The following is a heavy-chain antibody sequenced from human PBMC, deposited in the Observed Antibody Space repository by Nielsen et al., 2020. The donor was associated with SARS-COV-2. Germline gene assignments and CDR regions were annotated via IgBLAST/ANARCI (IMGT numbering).Heavy chain of an antibody. CDR3: ARAPSDYYGMDV. CDR2: INPSDGST. J-gene: IGHJ6*02. V-gene: IGHV1-46*04. CDR1: GYTFTDYY. D-gene: IGHD3-3*01. Sequence: ASVKVSCKASGYTFTDYYIHWVRQAPGQGLEWMGRINPSDGSTRYAQKLQGRVTMTRDTSTSTVYIEVSSLRSEDTAVYYCARAPSDYYGMDVWGQGTTVTVSS.